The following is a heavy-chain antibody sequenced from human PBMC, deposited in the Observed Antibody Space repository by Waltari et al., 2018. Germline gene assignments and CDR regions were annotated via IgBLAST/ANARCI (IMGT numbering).Heavy chain of an antibody. CDR1: GGSFSGYY. J-gene: IGHJ4*02. Sequence: QVQLQQWGAGLLKPSETLSLTCAVYGGSFSGYYWSWIRQPPGKGLEWIGEINHSGSTNYNPSLKSRVTMTRDTSISTAYMELSRLRSDDTAVYYCARDLTTNTYWGQGTLVTVSS. CDR3: ARDLTTNTY. D-gene: IGHD3-9*01. CDR2: INHSGST. V-gene: IGHV4-34*01.